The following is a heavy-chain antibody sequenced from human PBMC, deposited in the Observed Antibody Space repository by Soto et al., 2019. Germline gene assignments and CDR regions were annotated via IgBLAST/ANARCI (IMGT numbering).Heavy chain of an antibody. Sequence: QVQLQESGPGLVKPSQTLSLTCTVSGGSISSGDYYWSWIRQPPGKGLEWIGYIYYSGSTYYNPSLKSRVTISVDTCKNQFSLKLSSVTAADTDVYYCARGLYNSSGYLMFADYWGQGTLVTVSS. D-gene: IGHD3-22*01. V-gene: IGHV4-30-4*01. CDR1: GGSISSGDYY. CDR3: ARGLYNSSGYLMFADY. CDR2: IYYSGST. J-gene: IGHJ4*02.